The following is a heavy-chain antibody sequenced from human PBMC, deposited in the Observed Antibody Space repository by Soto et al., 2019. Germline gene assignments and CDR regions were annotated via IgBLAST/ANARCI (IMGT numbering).Heavy chain of an antibody. J-gene: IGHJ5*02. CDR2: IYYSETT. CDR3: ARQRRGGYWFDP. CDR1: GVSVTNGDYY. V-gene: IGHV4-30-4*01. Sequence: PSETLSLTCAVSGVSVTNGDYYLSWMRQSPGKGLEWIGNIYYSETTGYNPSRNSRLSISIVTSRNEFSLQLTSVTAADTAIYDCARQRRGGYWFDPWGQGSLVTVSS.